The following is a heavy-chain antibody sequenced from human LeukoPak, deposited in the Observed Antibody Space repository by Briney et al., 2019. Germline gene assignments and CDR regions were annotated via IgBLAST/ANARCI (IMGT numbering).Heavy chain of an antibody. V-gene: IGHV4-39*07. CDR2: VYYTGST. CDR1: GDSLSYSTYY. J-gene: IGHJ4*02. CDR3: ARLRGNYFDY. Sequence: SETLSLTCSVSGDSLSYSTYYWAWIRQPPGKGLEWIGSVYYTGSTYYNPSLMSRATISADTSKNQFSLHLSSVTAADTAVYYCARLRGNYFDYWGQETLVTVSS. D-gene: IGHD3-10*01.